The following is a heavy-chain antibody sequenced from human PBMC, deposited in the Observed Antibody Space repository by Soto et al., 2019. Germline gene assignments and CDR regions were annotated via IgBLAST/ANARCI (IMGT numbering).Heavy chain of an antibody. CDR2: IYPGDSDT. CDR3: VRQGYHHDSSGYYLSGFDS. J-gene: IGHJ4*02. Sequence: GESLKISCKGSGYSFGHFWIGWVRQMPGKGLEWMGIIYPGDSDTKYSPSFQGQVTISADKSIRTAYLQWSSLNSSDTAMYYCVRQGYHHDSSGYYLSGFDSWGQGTLVTVSS. V-gene: IGHV5-51*01. D-gene: IGHD3-22*01. CDR1: GYSFGHFW.